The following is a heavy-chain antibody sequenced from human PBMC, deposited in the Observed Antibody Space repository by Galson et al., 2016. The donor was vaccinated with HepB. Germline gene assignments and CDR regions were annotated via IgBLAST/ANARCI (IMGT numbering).Heavy chain of an antibody. CDR1: GFTFSAYV. Sequence: LRLSCAASGFTFSAYVMTWVRQVAGRGLEWVSLISGSGVSTYYADSAKGRFTISRDNANNTLFLQMNSLTAEDTAIYYCAKAKTRGGFGNYNYMDVWGKRTTVTVSS. CDR3: AKAKTRGGFGNYNYMDV. CDR2: ISGSGVST. D-gene: IGHD3-16*01. J-gene: IGHJ6*03. V-gene: IGHV3-23*01.